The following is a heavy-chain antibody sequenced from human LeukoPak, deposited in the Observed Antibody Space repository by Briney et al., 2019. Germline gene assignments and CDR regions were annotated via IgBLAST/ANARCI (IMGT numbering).Heavy chain of an antibody. CDR1: GFTFSSYG. D-gene: IGHD5-18*01. CDR2: NK. V-gene: IGHV3-33*01. Sequence: GRSLRLSCAASGFTFSSYGMHWVRQAPGKGLEWVAVNKYYADSVKGRFTISRDNSKNTLYLQVNSLRAEDTAVYYCARDQETGYSYGQGFDYRGQGTLVIVSS. CDR3: ARDQETGYSYGQGFDY. J-gene: IGHJ4*02.